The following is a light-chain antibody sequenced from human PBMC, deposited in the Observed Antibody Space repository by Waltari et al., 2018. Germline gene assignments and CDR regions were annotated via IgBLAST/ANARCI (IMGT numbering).Light chain of an antibody. V-gene: IGLV3-27*01. CDR1: VLAEKY. CDR3: HAAADNNWF. J-gene: IGLJ2*01. CDR2: KDT. Sequence: YDLTQPSSVSVSPGQTATTTCSGAVLAEKYVRWFQQKPGQAPTLILYKDTERPSGIPERFSGSSSGSIVTLTIRGALLEDEADYHCHAAADNNWFFGGGTKLTVL.